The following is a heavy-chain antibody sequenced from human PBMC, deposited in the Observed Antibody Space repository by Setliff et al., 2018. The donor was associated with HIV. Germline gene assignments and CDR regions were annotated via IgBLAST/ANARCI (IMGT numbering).Heavy chain of an antibody. CDR2: INHSGKT. CDR1: GDSITGSFY. Sequence: PSETLSLTCGVSGDSITGSFYWAWIRQPPGEGLEWIGEINHSGKTNYNPSLKSRVTISVDTSKNQFSLKVTSVTAADTAVYYCVTSSSWSSRLNFWGQGMLVTVSS. V-gene: IGHV4-34*01. D-gene: IGHD6-13*01. CDR3: VTSSSWSSRLNF. J-gene: IGHJ4*02.